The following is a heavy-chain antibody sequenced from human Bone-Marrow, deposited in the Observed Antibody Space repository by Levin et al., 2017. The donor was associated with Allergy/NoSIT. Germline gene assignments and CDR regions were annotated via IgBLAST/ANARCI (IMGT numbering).Heavy chain of an antibody. CDR3: ARRYRYGYIHSYGLDV. D-gene: IGHD5-18*01. CDR1: GFDFSTYH. V-gene: IGHV3-21*01. CDR2: IDGSGSYI. J-gene: IGHJ6*02. Sequence: GGSLRLSCAASGFDFSTYHFNWVRQIPGKGLEWVSSIDGSGSYIYSADSLEGRFTISRDNTKNSLYLQMNSLRTEDTAVYYCARRYRYGYIHSYGLDVWGQGTTVTVSS.